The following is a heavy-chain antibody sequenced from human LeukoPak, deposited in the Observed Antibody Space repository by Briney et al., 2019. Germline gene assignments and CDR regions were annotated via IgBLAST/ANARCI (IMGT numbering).Heavy chain of an antibody. D-gene: IGHD2-15*01. V-gene: IGHV3-73*01. CDR2: IDKKDNLYAT. CDR3: TRDRGTYNWFDP. CDR1: GFTFSGST. J-gene: IGHJ5*02. Sequence: GGSLRLSCAASGFTFSGSTVHWVRQSSGKGLEWVGHIDKKDNLYATAYAESVKGRFTISRDDSKDTAFLHMDSLKTEDTALYYCTRDRGTYNWFDPWGQGTLVTVSS.